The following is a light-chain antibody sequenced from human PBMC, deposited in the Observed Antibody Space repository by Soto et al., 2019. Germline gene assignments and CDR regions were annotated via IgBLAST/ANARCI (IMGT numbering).Light chain of an antibody. J-gene: IGLJ1*01. Sequence: QSALTQPASVSGSPGQSITISCAGTSSDVGNYNYVSWYQQHPGKAPKLMIYNVSRRPSGVSDRFSGSKSGNTASLTISGLQAEDEADYYCSSYTSSSTGVFGTGTQLTVL. CDR3: SSYTSSSTGV. CDR2: NVS. CDR1: SSDVGNYNY. V-gene: IGLV2-14*01.